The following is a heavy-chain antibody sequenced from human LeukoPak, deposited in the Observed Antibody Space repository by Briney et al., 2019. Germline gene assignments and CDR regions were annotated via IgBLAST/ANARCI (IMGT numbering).Heavy chain of an antibody. J-gene: IGHJ4*02. D-gene: IGHD3-10*01. Sequence: SETLSLTCTVSGGSISSSNYFWSWIRQPPGQELEWIASINYGGATYYNPSLKSRVTISVDTSKNQFSLRLTSVTAADTAVYLCARYVVYGSGKYYFDYWGQGSLVSVSS. V-gene: IGHV4-39*01. CDR3: ARYVVYGSGKYYFDY. CDR2: INYGGAT. CDR1: GGSISSSNYF.